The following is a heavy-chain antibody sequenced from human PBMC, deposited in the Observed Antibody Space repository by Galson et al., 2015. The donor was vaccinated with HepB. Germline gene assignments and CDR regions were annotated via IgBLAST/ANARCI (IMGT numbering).Heavy chain of an antibody. D-gene: IGHD3-16*01. Sequence: GFTFTAYWISWVRQSPGKGLEWVANIRQDGKETSYVDSVKGRFIISRDNAKNSLYLQMNSLRAEDTAVYFCVREGIGGFDSWGQGTLVTVSS. J-gene: IGHJ4*02. CDR2: IRQDGKET. V-gene: IGHV3-7*05. CDR3: VREGIGGFDS. CDR1: GFTFTAYW.